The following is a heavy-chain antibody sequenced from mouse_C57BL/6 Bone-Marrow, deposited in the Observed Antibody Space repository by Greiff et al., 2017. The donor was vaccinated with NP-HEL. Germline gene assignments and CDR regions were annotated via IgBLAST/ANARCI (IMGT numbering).Heavy chain of an antibody. J-gene: IGHJ2*01. V-gene: IGHV1-69*01. CDR1: GYTFTSYW. CDR3: ARPHYYGISFDY. Sequence: QVQLQQPGAELVMPGASVKLSCKASGYTFTSYWMHWVKQRPGQGLEWIGEIDPSDSYTNYNQKFKGKSTLTVDKSSSTAYMQLSSLTSEDSAVYYCARPHYYGISFDYWGQGTTLTVSS. D-gene: IGHD1-1*01. CDR2: IDPSDSYT.